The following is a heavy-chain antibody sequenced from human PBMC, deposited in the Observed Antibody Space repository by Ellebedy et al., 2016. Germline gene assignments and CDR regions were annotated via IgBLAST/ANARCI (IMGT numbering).Heavy chain of an antibody. Sequence: ASVKVSCXASGYTFTGYYMHWVRQAPGQGLEWMGWINPNSGGTNYAQKFQGRVTMTRDTSISTAYMELSRLRSDDTAVYYCARDRGGRLGASFDYWGQGTLVTVSS. V-gene: IGHV1-2*02. D-gene: IGHD3-16*01. CDR1: GYTFTGYY. J-gene: IGHJ4*02. CDR2: INPNSGGT. CDR3: ARDRGGRLGASFDY.